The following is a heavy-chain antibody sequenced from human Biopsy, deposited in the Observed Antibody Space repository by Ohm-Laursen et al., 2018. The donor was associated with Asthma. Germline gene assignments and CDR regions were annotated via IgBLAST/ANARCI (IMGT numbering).Heavy chain of an antibody. CDR1: GYSLTDLS. CDR2: HDHEEGGT. J-gene: IGHJ4*02. V-gene: IGHV1-24*01. CDR3: ASDFPKDYVRYNFQF. D-gene: IGHD4-17*01. Sequence: SVNVSCKISGYSLTDLSMHWVRQAPGQGLEWMGGHDHEEGGTANARRFQGRVTMTEDTSTDTAYMELSSLSSDDTAVYYCASDFPKDYVRYNFQFWGQGTLVTVSS.